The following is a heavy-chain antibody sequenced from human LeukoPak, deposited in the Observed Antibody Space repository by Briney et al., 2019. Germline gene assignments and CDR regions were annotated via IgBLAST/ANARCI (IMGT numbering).Heavy chain of an antibody. J-gene: IGHJ4*02. CDR2: ISYDGGNK. V-gene: IGHV3-30*18. CDR1: GFTFSDYG. Sequence: GGSLRLSCAASGFTFSDYGMHWIRQAPGKGLEWVALISYDGGNKFYADSVRDRFTISRDNSKNTLFLQMNSLRTEDTAMYYCAKVFEVRGARRPKDYWGQGTLVIVSS. D-gene: IGHD3-10*01. CDR3: AKVFEVRGARRPKDY.